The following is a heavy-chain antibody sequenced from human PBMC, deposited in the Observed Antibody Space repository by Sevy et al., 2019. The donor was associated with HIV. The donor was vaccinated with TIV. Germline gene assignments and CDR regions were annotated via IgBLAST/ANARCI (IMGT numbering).Heavy chain of an antibody. Sequence: GGSLRLSCAASGFNLSSYWMHWVRQAPGKGLEWVANIKQDESEKYYVTSVKGRFTISRDNAKNSVYLQMNSLRPEDTAIYYCARGNSGSFDYWGQGSLVTVSS. V-gene: IGHV3-7*04. CDR1: GFNLSSYW. CDR3: ARGNSGSFDY. D-gene: IGHD3-22*01. J-gene: IGHJ4*02. CDR2: IKQDESEK.